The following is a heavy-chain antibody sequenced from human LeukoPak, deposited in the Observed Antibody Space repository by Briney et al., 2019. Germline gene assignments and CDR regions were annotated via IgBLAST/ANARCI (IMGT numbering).Heavy chain of an antibody. CDR1: GFTFAGYW. D-gene: IGHD1-26*01. V-gene: IGHV3-7*01. J-gene: IGHJ4*02. CDR2: IKQDASEE. CDR3: VRDRGRASVDY. Sequence: GGSLRLSCAASGFTFAGYWISWVRQAPGKGLEWVANIKQDASEEYYVDSVKGLFTISRDNAKNSLYLQMNSLRAEDTAVYYCVRDRGRASVDYWGQGTLVTVSS.